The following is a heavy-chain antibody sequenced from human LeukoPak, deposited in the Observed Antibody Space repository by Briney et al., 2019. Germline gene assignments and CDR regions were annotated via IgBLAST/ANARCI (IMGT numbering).Heavy chain of an antibody. J-gene: IGHJ4*02. Sequence: ASVKVSCKASGYTFTSYGISWVRQAPGQGLEWMGWISAYNGSTNYAQKLQGRVTMTTDTSTSTAYMELRSLRSDDTAVYYCARERVATQPFDYWGQGTLVTVSS. CDR2: ISAYNGST. CDR3: ARERVATQPFDY. D-gene: IGHD5-12*01. V-gene: IGHV1-18*01. CDR1: GYTFTSYG.